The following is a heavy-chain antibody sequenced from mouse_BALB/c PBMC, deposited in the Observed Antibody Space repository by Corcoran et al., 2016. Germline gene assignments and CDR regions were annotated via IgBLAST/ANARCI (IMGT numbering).Heavy chain of an antibody. V-gene: IGHV1S136*01. D-gene: IGHD2-2*01. CDR2: IYPYNDDT. CDR3: AREVPVGYPSDY. J-gene: IGHJ2*01. CDR1: GYTFTSYV. Sequence: EVQLQQSGPELVKPGASVKMSCKASGYTFTSYVMHWVKQKPGQGLEWIGYIYPYNDDTKYNEEFKGKATLTSDKSSSTAYMELNSLTSEDSAVYYCAREVPVGYPSDYWGQGTTLTVSS.